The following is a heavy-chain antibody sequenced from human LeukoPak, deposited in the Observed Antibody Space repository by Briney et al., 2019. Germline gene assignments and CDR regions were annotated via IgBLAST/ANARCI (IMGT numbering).Heavy chain of an antibody. V-gene: IGHV4-34*01. Sequence: PSETLSLTCAVYGGSFSAYYWSWIRQPPGKGLEWIGETNHGGSTKYNPSLKSRVTISVDTSKNQFSLKVTSVTAADTAVYYCAREYREVAAGTTPSLGFDYWGLGIPVTVSS. CDR2: TNHGGST. D-gene: IGHD1-1*01. J-gene: IGHJ4*02. CDR1: GGSFSAYY. CDR3: AREYREVAAGTTPSLGFDY.